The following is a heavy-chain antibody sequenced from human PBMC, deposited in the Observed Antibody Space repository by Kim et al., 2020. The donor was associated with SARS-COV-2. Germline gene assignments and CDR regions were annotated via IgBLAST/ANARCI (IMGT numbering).Heavy chain of an antibody. J-gene: IGHJ5*02. Sequence: SETLSLTCAVYGGSFSGYYWSWIRQPPGKGLEWIGEINHSGSTNYNPSLKSRVTISVDTSKNQFSLKLSSVTAADTAVYYCARIHGGNPAWSQGTLVTVS. D-gene: IGHD2-15*01. V-gene: IGHV4-34*01. CDR1: GGSFSGYY. CDR2: INHSGST. CDR3: ARIHGGNPA.